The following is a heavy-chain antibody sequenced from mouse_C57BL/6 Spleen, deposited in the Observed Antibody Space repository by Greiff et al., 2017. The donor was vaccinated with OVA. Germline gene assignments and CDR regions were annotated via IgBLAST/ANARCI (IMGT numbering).Heavy chain of an antibody. CDR1: GFTFSDYY. J-gene: IGHJ1*03. D-gene: IGHD4-1*01. CDR2: ISNGGGST. Sequence: EVKVVESGGGLVQPGGSLKLSCAASGFTFSDYYMYWVRQTPEKRLEWVAYISNGGGSTYYPDTVKGRFTISRDNAKNTLYLQMSRLKSEDTAMYYCARQGGTGYFDVWGTGTTVTVSS. V-gene: IGHV5-12*01. CDR3: ARQGGTGYFDV.